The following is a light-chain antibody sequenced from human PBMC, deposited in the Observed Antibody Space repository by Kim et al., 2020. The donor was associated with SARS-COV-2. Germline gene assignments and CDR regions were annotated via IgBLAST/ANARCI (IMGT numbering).Light chain of an antibody. V-gene: IGLV2-14*03. CDR3: SSYRSSSTSV. J-gene: IGLJ3*02. CDR2: DVN. CDR1: SSDIGGYNY. Sequence: GQSITISCIGNSSDIGGYNYVSWYQQYPGKATTLMIYDVNKRPSGVSNRFSGSKSGNTASLTISGLQADDEADYYCSSYRSSSTSVFGGGTQLTVL.